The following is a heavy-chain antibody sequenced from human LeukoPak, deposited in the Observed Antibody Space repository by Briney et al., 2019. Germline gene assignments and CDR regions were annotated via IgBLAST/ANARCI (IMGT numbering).Heavy chain of an antibody. CDR1: RFTFTGYW. D-gene: IGHD2-15*01. CDR2: IKPDGSDN. J-gene: IGHJ4*03. V-gene: IGHV3-7*01. Sequence: PGGSLRLSCAASRFTFTGYWMTWVRQAPGKGLEWVAFIKPDGSDNYYADSVKGRFTISRDNADNSLYLQMNSLRAEDTAVYYCATPRTYYCSETSCYFDHWGQGTLVTVSS. CDR3: ATPRTYYCSETSCYFDH.